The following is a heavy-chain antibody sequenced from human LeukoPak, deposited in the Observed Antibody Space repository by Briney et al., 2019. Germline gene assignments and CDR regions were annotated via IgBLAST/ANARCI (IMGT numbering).Heavy chain of an antibody. CDR3: AQGPDNHYFDY. CDR1: GYSISSGYY. Sequence: PSETLSLTCAVSGYSISSGYYWGWIRQPPGKGLEWIGSIYHSGSTYYNPSLKSRVTISVDTSKNQFSLKLSSVTAADTAVYYCAQGPDNHYFDYWGQGTLVTVSS. J-gene: IGHJ4*02. V-gene: IGHV4-38-2*01. D-gene: IGHD1-1*01. CDR2: IYHSGST.